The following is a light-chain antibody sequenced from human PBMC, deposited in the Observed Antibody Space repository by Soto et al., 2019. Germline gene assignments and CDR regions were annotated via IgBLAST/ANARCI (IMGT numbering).Light chain of an antibody. CDR1: SSNIGAGYV. CDR2: GNS. CDR3: QSYDSSLSGSV. J-gene: IGLJ2*01. Sequence: QSVLTQPPSVSGAPGQRVTISCTGSSSNIGAGYVVHWYQQLPGTAPKLLIYGNSNRPSGVPDRFSGSKSGTSASLAITGLQAEDEADYYCQSYDSSLSGSVVGGGTKVTVL. V-gene: IGLV1-40*01.